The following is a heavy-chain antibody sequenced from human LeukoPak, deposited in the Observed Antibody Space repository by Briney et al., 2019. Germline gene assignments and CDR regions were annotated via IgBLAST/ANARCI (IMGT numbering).Heavy chain of an antibody. CDR2: IYYSGST. Sequence: SETLSLTCAVYGGSFSGYYWSWIRQPPGKGLEWIGYIYYSGSTNYNPSLKSRVTISVDTSKNQFSLKLSSVTAADTAVYYCARDGGEDRYYYYGMDVWGQGTTVTVSS. V-gene: IGHV4-59*01. CDR1: GGSFSGYY. D-gene: IGHD3-10*01. CDR3: ARDGGEDRYYYYGMDV. J-gene: IGHJ6*02.